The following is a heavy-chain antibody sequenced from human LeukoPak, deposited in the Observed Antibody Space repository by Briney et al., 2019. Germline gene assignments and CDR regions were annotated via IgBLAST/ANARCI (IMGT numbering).Heavy chain of an antibody. D-gene: IGHD6-19*01. V-gene: IGHV1-2*02. CDR3: ARGRDSGWYGHYYYYMDV. CDR1: GYTFTAYY. Sequence: ASVKVSCKASGYTFTAYYMHWVRQAPGQGLEWMGWINPNSGGTNYAQKFQGRVTMTRDTSISTAYMELSRLRSDDTAVYYCARGRDSGWYGHYYYYMDVWSKGTTVTISS. J-gene: IGHJ6*03. CDR2: INPNSGGT.